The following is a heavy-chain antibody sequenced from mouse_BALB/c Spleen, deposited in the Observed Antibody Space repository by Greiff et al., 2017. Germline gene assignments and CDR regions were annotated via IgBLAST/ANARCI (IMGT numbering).Heavy chain of an antibody. CDR1: GFAFSSYD. J-gene: IGHJ4*01. CDR2: ISSGGGST. D-gene: IGHD2-10*02. CDR3: ARGGLRYGKDYYAMDY. V-gene: IGHV5-12-1*01. Sequence: EVQLVESGGGLVKPGGSLKLSCAASGFAFSSYDMSWVRQTPEKRLEWVAYISSGGGSTYYPDTVKGRFTISRDNAKNTLYLQMSSLKSEDTAMYYCARGGLRYGKDYYAMDYWGQGTSVTVSS.